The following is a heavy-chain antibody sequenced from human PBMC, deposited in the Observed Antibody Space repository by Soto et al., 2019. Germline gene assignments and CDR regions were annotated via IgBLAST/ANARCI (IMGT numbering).Heavy chain of an antibody. CDR2: IYYSGST. CDR3: AKDPTSYDSSAQFDS. Sequence: SETLSLTCTVSGGSISSGGYYWSWIREHPGKGLEWIGYIYYSGSTYYNPSLKSRVTISVDTSKNQFSLKLSSVTAADTAVYYCAKDPTSYDSSAQFDSWGQGTLVTVS. J-gene: IGHJ4*02. D-gene: IGHD3-22*01. V-gene: IGHV4-31*03. CDR1: GGSISSGGYY.